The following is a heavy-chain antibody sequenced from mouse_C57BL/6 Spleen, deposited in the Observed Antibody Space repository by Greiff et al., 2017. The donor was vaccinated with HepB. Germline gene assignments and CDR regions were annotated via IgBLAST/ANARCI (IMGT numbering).Heavy chain of an antibody. J-gene: IGHJ2*01. Sequence: DVHLVESGPGMVKPSQSLSLTCTVTGYSITSGYDWHWIRHFPGNKLEWMGYISYSGSTNYNPSLKSRISITHDTSKNHFFLKLNSVTTEDTAIYYCARDSGSYYFDYWGQGTTLTVSS. D-gene: IGHD1-1*01. V-gene: IGHV3-1*01. CDR3: ARDSGSYYFDY. CDR1: GYSITSGYD. CDR2: ISYSGST.